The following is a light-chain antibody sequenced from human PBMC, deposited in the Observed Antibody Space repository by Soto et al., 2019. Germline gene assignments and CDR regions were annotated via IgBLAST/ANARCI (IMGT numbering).Light chain of an antibody. V-gene: IGLV2-14*01. J-gene: IGLJ1*01. Sequence: QSALTQPASVSGSPGQSITISCTGTSSDVGGYNYVSWYQQHPGKAPKLMIYEVTNRPSGVSTRFSGSKSGNTASLTISGLQAEDEADYYCSSYTSSSTLGVFGTGTQLTVL. CDR1: SSDVGGYNY. CDR3: SSYTSSSTLGV. CDR2: EVT.